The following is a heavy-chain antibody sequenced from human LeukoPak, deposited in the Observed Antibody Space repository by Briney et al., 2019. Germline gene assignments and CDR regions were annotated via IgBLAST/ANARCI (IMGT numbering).Heavy chain of an antibody. Sequence: GGSLRLSCAASGFTFSSSWMHWARQAPGKGLVWVSRINTDGSRTDHADSVKGRFTISRDNAKDTPYLQMSSLRAEDTAVYYCVRGFGGRTDSWGQGTEVTVST. CDR1: GFTFSSSW. D-gene: IGHD2-15*01. CDR3: VRGFGGRTDS. V-gene: IGHV3-74*01. CDR2: INTDGSRT. J-gene: IGHJ5*01.